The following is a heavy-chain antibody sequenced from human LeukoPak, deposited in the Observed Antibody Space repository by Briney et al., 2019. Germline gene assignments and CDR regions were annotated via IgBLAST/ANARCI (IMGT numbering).Heavy chain of an antibody. CDR3: ARDVDIVVVPAAASLDY. D-gene: IGHD2-2*03. V-gene: IGHV1-2*02. J-gene: IGHJ4*02. CDR1: GYTFTGYY. Sequence: ASVKVSCKASGYTFTGYYMHWVRQAPGQGLEWMGWINPNSGGTNYAQKFQGRVTMTRDTSISTAYMELSRLRSDDTAVYYCARDVDIVVVPAAASLDYWGQGTLVTVS. CDR2: INPNSGGT.